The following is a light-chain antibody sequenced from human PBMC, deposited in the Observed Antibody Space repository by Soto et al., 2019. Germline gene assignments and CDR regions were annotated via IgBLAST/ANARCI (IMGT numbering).Light chain of an antibody. CDR3: QQYGRSPLMYT. J-gene: IGKJ2*01. CDR1: QSITSNF. Sequence: EIVLTQSPGTLSLSPGERATLSCRASQSITSNFLAWYQQKPGQPPRLLIYGASTRAAGVPDRFSGSGSGTDFTLIITRLEPEDFAVYYCQQYGRSPLMYTFGQGTKLGV. CDR2: GAS. V-gene: IGKV3-20*01.